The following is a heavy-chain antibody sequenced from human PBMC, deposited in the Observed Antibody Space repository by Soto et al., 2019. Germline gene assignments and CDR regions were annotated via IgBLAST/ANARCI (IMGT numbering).Heavy chain of an antibody. CDR2: ISGSGGST. D-gene: IGHD5-18*01. Sequence: EVQLLESGGGLVQPGGSLRLSCAASGFTFSSYAMSWVRQAPGKGLEWVAAISGSGGSTYYADSVKGRFTISRDNSKNTLYLQMNSLRAEDTAVYYCAKRGYSYGRYNWFDPWGQGTLVTVSS. V-gene: IGHV3-23*01. CDR1: GFTFSSYA. CDR3: AKRGYSYGRYNWFDP. J-gene: IGHJ5*02.